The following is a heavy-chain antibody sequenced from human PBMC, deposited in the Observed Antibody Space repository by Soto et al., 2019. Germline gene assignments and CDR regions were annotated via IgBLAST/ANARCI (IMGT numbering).Heavy chain of an antibody. D-gene: IGHD1-26*01. CDR2: IYYSGST. CDR1: GGSISSYY. CDR3: ARHAGATTFFAFDI. Sequence: SETLSLTCTVSGGSISSYYWSWIRQPPGKGLEWIGYIYYSGSTNYNPSLKSRVTISVDTSKNQFSLKLSSVTAADTAVYYCARHAGATTFFAFDIWGQGTMVTVSS. J-gene: IGHJ3*02. V-gene: IGHV4-59*08.